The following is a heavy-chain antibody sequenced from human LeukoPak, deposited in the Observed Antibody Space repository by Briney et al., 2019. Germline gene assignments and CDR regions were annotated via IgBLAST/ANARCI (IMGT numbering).Heavy chain of an antibody. CDR1: GYTFTGYY. Sequence: ASVKVSCKASGYTFTGYYMHWVRQAPGQGLEWMGWINPNSGGTNYAQKFQGWVTMTRDTSISTAYMELSRLRSDDTAVYYCARDRRYCSGGSCYPPINTNWFDPWGQGTLVTVSS. CDR3: ARDRRYCSGGSCYPPINTNWFDP. CDR2: INPNSGGT. J-gene: IGHJ5*02. V-gene: IGHV1-2*04. D-gene: IGHD2-15*01.